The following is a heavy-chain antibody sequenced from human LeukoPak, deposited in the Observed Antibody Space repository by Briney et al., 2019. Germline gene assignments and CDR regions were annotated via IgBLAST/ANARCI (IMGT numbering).Heavy chain of an antibody. CDR3: ARDAYYDFWSGYYHNWFDP. CDR1: GYTFASYG. D-gene: IGHD3-3*01. CDR2: ITAYNGKT. J-gene: IGHJ5*02. Sequence: ASVKVSCKASGYTFASYGISWVRQAPGQGLEWMGWITAYNGKTNYAQKLQGRVTMTTDTSTSTAYMELRSLRSDDTAVYYCARDAYYDFWSGYYHNWFDPWGQGTLVTVSS. V-gene: IGHV1-18*01.